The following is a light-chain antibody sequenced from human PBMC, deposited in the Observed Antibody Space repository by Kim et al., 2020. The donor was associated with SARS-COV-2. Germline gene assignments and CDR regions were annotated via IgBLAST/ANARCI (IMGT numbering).Light chain of an antibody. V-gene: IGKV3-20*01. Sequence: SLGMRATLSCRTSRSLTSRHLAWYQQKAGQAPRLLIYGASNRATGVPDRFSGSGSETDFTLTISRLEPEDFAVYFCQQYGSSPLVTFGQGTRL. CDR1: RSLTSRH. CDR3: QQYGSSPLVT. CDR2: GAS. J-gene: IGKJ5*01.